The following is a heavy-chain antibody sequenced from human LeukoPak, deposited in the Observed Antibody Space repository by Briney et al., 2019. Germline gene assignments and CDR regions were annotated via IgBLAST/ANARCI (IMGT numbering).Heavy chain of an antibody. V-gene: IGHV4-34*01. Sequence: SETLSLTCAVYGGSFSGYYWSWIRQPPGKGLEWIGEINHSGSTNYNPSLKSRVTISVDTSKNQFSLKLSSVTAADTAVYYCARAPEIAAAHDYWGQGTLVTVSS. CDR2: INHSGST. D-gene: IGHD6-13*01. J-gene: IGHJ4*02. CDR3: ARAPEIAAAHDY. CDR1: GGSFSGYY.